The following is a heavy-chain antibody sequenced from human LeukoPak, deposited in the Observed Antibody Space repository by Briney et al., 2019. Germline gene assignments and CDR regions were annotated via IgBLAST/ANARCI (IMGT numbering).Heavy chain of an antibody. CDR2: INPNSGGT. CDR3: ARDHELLAWFDP. J-gene: IGHJ5*02. Sequence: ASVKVSCKASGYTFTGYYMHWVRQAPGQGLEWMGWINPNSGGTNYAQKFQGRVTMTRDTYISTAYMELSRLRSDDTAVYYCARDHELLAWFDPWGQGTLVTVSS. D-gene: IGHD1-26*01. V-gene: IGHV1-2*02. CDR1: GYTFTGYY.